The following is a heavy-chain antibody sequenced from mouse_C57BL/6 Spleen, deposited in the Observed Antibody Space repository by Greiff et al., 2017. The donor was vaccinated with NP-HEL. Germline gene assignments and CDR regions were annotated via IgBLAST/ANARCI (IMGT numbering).Heavy chain of an antibody. V-gene: IGHV5-16*01. J-gene: IGHJ4*01. CDR3: AGYGSSYFYAMDY. Sequence: EVKLLESEGGLVQPGSSMKLSCTASGFTFSDYYMAWVRQVPGKGLEWVANINYDGSSTYYLDSLKGRFIISIDNAKNILYLQRRSVKAEATATYYSAGYGSSYFYAMDYWGQGTSVTVSS. CDR1: GFTFSDYY. D-gene: IGHD1-1*01. CDR2: INYDGSST.